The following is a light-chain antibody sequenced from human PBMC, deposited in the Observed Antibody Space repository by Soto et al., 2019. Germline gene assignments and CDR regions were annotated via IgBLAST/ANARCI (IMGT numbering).Light chain of an antibody. CDR2: AAS. V-gene: IGKV1-12*01. CDR3: QQSHSAPWT. Sequence: DIQMTQSPSSVSASVGDRVTITCRASQGISSWLAWYQQKPGKAPRLLIYAASSLQSGVPSRFSGSGSETDFTLTISSLQPEDFASYFCQQSHSAPWTFGQGTKVDIK. J-gene: IGKJ1*01. CDR1: QGISSW.